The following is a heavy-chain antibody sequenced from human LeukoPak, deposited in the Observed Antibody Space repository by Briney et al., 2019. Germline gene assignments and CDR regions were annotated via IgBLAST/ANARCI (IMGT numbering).Heavy chain of an antibody. J-gene: IGHJ4*02. V-gene: IGHV3-7*05. CDR1: GFTFSSYW. Sequence: GGSLRLSCAASGFTFSSYWMSWLRQAPGKGPEWVANIKEDGSEQYYVDSVKCRFTISRDNAKNSLYLQMNSLRAEDTAVYYCATYQGYNYGPFDYWGQGTLVTVSS. CDR3: ATYQGYNYGPFDY. CDR2: IKEDGSEQ. D-gene: IGHD5-18*01.